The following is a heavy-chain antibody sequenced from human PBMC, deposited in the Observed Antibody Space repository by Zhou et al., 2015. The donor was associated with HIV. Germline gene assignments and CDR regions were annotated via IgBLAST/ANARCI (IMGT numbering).Heavy chain of an antibody. D-gene: IGHD3-22*01. CDR2: MNPNSGNT. CDR3: ARGQTYYYDKRGHYKNWYFDL. J-gene: IGHJ2*01. CDR1: GYSFTSYD. V-gene: IGHV1-8*01. Sequence: QVQLVQSGAEVTKPGASVRVSCQASGYSFTSYDINWVRQAAGRGLEWMGWMNPNSGNTDSARKFQGRITLTRDTSISTAYMDLTSLSFEDTAVYFCARGQTYYYDKRGHYKNWYFDLWAVAPWSLSPQ.